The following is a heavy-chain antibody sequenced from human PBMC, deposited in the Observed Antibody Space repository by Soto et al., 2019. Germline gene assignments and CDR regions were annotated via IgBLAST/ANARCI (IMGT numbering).Heavy chain of an antibody. CDR3: ARSYYDILTGYYNIDY. Sequence: QVQLQESGPGLVKPSETLSLTCTVSGGSISSYYWSWIRQPPGKGLEWIGYIYYSGSTNYNPSLKSRVTISVDTSKNQFSLKLSSVTAADTAVYYCARSYYDILTGYYNIDYWGQGTLVTVSS. D-gene: IGHD3-9*01. CDR1: GGSISSYY. CDR2: IYYSGST. V-gene: IGHV4-59*01. J-gene: IGHJ4*02.